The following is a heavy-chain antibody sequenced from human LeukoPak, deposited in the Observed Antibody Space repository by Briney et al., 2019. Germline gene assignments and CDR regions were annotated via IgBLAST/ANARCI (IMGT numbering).Heavy chain of an antibody. D-gene: IGHD4-17*01. Sequence: SETLSLTCTVSGDSISSGNYWSWIRQPPGKGLEWIGYIYHSGSTYYNPSLKSRVTISVDRSKNQFSLKLSSVTAADTAVYYCARGGAVTSNPPYYYYGMDVWGQGTTVTVSS. CDR1: GDSISSGNY. CDR3: ARGGAVTSNPPYYYYGMDV. CDR2: IYHSGST. V-gene: IGHV4-30-2*01. J-gene: IGHJ6*02.